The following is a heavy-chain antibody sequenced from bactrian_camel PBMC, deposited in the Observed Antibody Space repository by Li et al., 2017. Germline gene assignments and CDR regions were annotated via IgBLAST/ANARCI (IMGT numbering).Heavy chain of an antibody. V-gene: IGHV3S31*01. J-gene: IGHJ4*01. CDR3: AAGSRIGTRVGGCRPDIST. CDR2: INANGRNT. Sequence: VQLVESGGGSVQAGGSLRLSCTASGFTFVSYAMTWVRAPPGKDLEWISGINANGRNTYYADSVKGRFALSQDNAKNTLSLQMNNLKPEDTAMYVCAAGSRIGTRVGGCRPDISTGARGPRSPSP. CDR1: GFTFVSYA. D-gene: IGHD3*01.